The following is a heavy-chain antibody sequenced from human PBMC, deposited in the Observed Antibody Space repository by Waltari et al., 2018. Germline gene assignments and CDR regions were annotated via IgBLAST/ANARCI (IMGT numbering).Heavy chain of an antibody. J-gene: IGHJ6*03. CDR3: ARDSQLPNGHYYYYYMDV. CDR2: ISSSRSYI. CDR1: GFTFSSYS. Sequence: EVQLVESGGGLVKPGGSLRLSCAASGFTFSSYSMNWVRQAPGKGLEWVSSISSSRSYIYYADSVKGRFTISRDNAKNSLYLQMNSLRAEDTAVYYCARDSQLPNGHYYYYYMDVWGKGTTVTVSS. D-gene: IGHD2-2*01. V-gene: IGHV3-21*01.